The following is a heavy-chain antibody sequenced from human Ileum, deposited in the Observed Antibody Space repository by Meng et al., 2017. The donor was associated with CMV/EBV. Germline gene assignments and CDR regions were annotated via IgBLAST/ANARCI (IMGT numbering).Heavy chain of an antibody. J-gene: IGHJ6*02. Sequence: SETLSLTCTLSGGSISSSDYYWGWIRQPPGKGLEWIGSISYRGRTDYNPSLKSRVSILVDTSKNQFSLRLSSVTAADTAVYYCARKGAEGHYYYGLDVWGQGTSVTVSS. V-gene: IGHV4-39*07. CDR1: GGSISSSDYY. CDR2: ISYRGRT. D-gene: IGHD1-26*01. CDR3: ARKGAEGHYYYGLDV.